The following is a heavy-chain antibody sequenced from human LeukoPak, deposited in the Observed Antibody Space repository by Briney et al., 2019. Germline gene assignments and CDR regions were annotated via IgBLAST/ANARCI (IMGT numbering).Heavy chain of an antibody. CDR3: ARDRVVPAATPTPYYYYYMDV. V-gene: IGHV4-61*08. D-gene: IGHD2-2*01. CDR2: IYYSGST. CDR1: GGSISSGGYS. Sequence: SETLSLTCAVSGGSISSGGYSWSWIRQPPGKGLEWIGYIYYSGSTNYNPSLKSRVTISVDTSKNQFSLKLSSVTAADTAVYYCARDRVVPAATPTPYYYYYMDVWGKGTTVTVSS. J-gene: IGHJ6*03.